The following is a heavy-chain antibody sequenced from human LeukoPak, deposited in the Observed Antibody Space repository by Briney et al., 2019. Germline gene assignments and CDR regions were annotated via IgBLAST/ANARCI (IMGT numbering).Heavy chain of an antibody. CDR1: GGSFSGDY. D-gene: IGHD6-13*01. V-gene: IGHV4-59*01. CDR3: ARTAAAAGTPFDY. CDR2: IYYSGST. Sequence: SETLSLTCAVYGGSFSGDYWSWIRQPPGKGLEWIGYIYYSGSTNYNPSLKSRVTISVDTSKNQFSLKLSSVTAADTAVYYCARTAAAAGTPFDYWGQGTLVTVSS. J-gene: IGHJ4*02.